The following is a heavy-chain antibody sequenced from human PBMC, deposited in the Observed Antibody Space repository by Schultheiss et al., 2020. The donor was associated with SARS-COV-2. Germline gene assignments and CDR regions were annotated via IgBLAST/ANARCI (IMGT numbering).Heavy chain of an antibody. V-gene: IGHV3-33*01. Sequence: GGSLRLSCAASGFTFSSYGMHWVRQAPGKGLEWVAVIWYDGSNKYYADSVKGRFTISRDNAKNSLYLQMNSLRDEDTAVYYCARMDMTTVAGGWFDPWGQGTLVTVSS. J-gene: IGHJ5*02. CDR1: GFTFSSYG. D-gene: IGHD4-23*01. CDR3: ARMDMTTVAGGWFDP. CDR2: IWYDGSNK.